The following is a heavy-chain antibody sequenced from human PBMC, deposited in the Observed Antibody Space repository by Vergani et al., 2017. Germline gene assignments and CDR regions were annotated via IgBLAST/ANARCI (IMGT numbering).Heavy chain of an antibody. CDR1: GGTFSSYA. D-gene: IGHD2-2*03. CDR3: ARSMGIVVVPAARLNNWFDP. Sequence: QVQLVQSGAEVKKPGSSVKVSCKASGGTFSSYAISWVRQAPGQGLEWMGGIIPIFGTANYAQKFQGRVTITADESTSTAYMELSSLRSEDTAVYYCARSMGIVVVPAARLNNWFDPWGQGTLVTVSS. V-gene: IGHV1-69*01. CDR2: IIPIFGTA. J-gene: IGHJ5*02.